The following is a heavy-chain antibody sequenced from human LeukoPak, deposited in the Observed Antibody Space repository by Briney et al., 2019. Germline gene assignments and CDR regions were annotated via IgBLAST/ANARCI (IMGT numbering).Heavy chain of an antibody. V-gene: IGHV3-7*01. Sequence: PGGSLRLSCAGSGFTFSSHWMSWVRQAPGKGLEWVANIKQDESGKYYVDSVKGRFTISRDNAKNSLYLQMNSPRAEDTAVYYCGRSMDVWGQGTTVTVSS. CDR1: GFTFSSHW. CDR2: IKQDESGK. CDR3: GRSMDV. J-gene: IGHJ6*02.